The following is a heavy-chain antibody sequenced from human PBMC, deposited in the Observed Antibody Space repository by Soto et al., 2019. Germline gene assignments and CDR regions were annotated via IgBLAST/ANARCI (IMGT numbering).Heavy chain of an antibody. J-gene: IGHJ4*02. V-gene: IGHV2-5*02. D-gene: IGHD1-26*01. CDR3: AHAYGGRSLY. CDR1: GFSLSTSRVG. Sequence: QITLKESGPTLVKPTQTLTLTCTFSGFSLSTSRVGVCWIRQPPGKALEWLAVIYWDDAKTYRPSLKSRLTITKDTSKNPVALTMTNMDPVDTATYYCAHAYGGRSLYWGQGTLVTVSS. CDR2: IYWDDAK.